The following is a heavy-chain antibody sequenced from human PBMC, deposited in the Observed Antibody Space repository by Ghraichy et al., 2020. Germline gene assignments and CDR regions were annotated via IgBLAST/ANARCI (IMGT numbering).Heavy chain of an antibody. D-gene: IGHD2-15*01. J-gene: IGHJ5*02. V-gene: IGHV3-74*01. CDR2: TKSDGSFT. CDR1: GFTFRNYW. Sequence: LSLTCAASGFTFRNYWIHWVRQAPGKGLVWVSRTKSDGSFTSYADSVKGRFTISRDNAGNTLYLQMNSLRAEDTAVYYCARDLGYCSGDACYSHWFHPWGQGTLVTVSS. CDR3: ARDLGYCSGDACYSHWFHP.